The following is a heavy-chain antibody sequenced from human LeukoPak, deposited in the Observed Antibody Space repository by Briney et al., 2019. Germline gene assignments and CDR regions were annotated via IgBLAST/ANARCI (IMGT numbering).Heavy chain of an antibody. CDR2: IYYSGST. J-gene: IGHJ1*01. Sequence: PSETLSLTRTVSGGSISSSSYYWGWIRQPPGKGLEWIGSIYYSGSTYYNPSLKSRVTISVDTSKNQFSLKLSSVTAADTAVYYCARHFGGNFQHWGQGTLVTVSS. D-gene: IGHD3-3*01. CDR3: ARHFGGNFQH. V-gene: IGHV4-39*01. CDR1: GGSISSSSYY.